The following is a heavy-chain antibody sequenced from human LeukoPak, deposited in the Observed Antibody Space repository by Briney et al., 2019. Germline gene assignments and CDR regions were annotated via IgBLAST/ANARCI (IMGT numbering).Heavy chain of an antibody. D-gene: IGHD2-15*01. Sequence: SETLSLTCTVSGGSISSYYWSWIRQPPGKGLEWIGFIYYSGTTNYNPSLKSRVTISVDTSKNQFSLKLSSVTAADTAVYYCARERNCSGGSCYSGVYYWGQGTLVTVSS. CDR2: IYYSGTT. CDR1: GGSISSYY. CDR3: ARERNCSGGSCYSGVYY. V-gene: IGHV4-59*01. J-gene: IGHJ4*02.